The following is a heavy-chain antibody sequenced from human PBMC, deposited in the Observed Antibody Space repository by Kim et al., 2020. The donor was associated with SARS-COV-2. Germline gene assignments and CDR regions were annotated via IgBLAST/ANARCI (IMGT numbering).Heavy chain of an antibody. CDR1: GFTFSDYW. J-gene: IGHJ6*02. CDR3: VRTPYYFGMDV. CDR2: INADGSGT. Sequence: GGSLRLSCAASGFTFSDYWMHWVRQAPGKGLMWVSRINADGSGTKYADAVKARFTIFRDNARNTLYLQMNSLTAGDTAVYYCVRTPYYFGMDVWGQGTTVTVSS. V-gene: IGHV3-74*01.